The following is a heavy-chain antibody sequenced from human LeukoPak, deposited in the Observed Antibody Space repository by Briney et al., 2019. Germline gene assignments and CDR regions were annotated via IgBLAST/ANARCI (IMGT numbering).Heavy chain of an antibody. D-gene: IGHD2-2*01. CDR2: ISGSGGST. V-gene: IGHV3-23*01. CDR1: GFTFSSYS. CDR3: AKVPGYCSSTSCYGYYYYMDV. J-gene: IGHJ6*03. Sequence: GGSLRLSCVASGFTFSSYSMNWVRQAPGKGLEWVSAISGSGGSTYYADSVKGRFTISRDNSKNTLYLQMNSLRAEDTAVYYCAKVPGYCSSTSCYGYYYYMDVWGKGTTVTVSS.